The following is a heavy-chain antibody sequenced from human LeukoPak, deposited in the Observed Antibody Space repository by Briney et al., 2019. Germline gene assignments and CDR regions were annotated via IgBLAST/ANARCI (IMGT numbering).Heavy chain of an antibody. V-gene: IGHV3-13*01. D-gene: IGHD3-22*01. CDR2: IGRGGDT. CDR1: GFIFSASD. Sequence: GGSLRLSCAASGFIFSASDMHWVRQAPGEGLEWVAAIGRGGDTYTPGSVKGRFTISRENAKNSLYLQMNSLRAGDTAVYYCAREVVDIISYGWYFDIWGRGTLVTVSS. CDR3: AREVVDIISYGWYFDI. J-gene: IGHJ2*01.